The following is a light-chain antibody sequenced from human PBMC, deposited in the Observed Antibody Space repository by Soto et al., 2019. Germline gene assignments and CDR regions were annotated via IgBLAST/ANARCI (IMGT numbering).Light chain of an antibody. J-gene: IGLJ1*01. Sequence: QSALPQPASGSGAPGQSITISCTGTSSDVGGYNYVSWYQQHPGKAPKLMMYDVSNRPSGVSNRFSGSKSGNTASLTISGLQAEDEADYYCSSYTSSSTYVFGTGTKLTVL. V-gene: IGLV2-14*01. CDR1: SSDVGGYNY. CDR2: DVS. CDR3: SSYTSSSTYV.